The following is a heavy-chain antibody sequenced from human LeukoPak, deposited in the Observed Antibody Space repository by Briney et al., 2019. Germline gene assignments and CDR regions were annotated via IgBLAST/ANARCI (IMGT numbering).Heavy chain of an antibody. V-gene: IGHV3-23*01. CDR3: AKAVLLWFFDY. CDR1: GFTFSSYA. CDR2: ISGSGGST. Sequence: GGSLRLSCAASGFTFSSYAMSWVRQAPGKGPEWVSAISGSGGSTCYADSVKGRFTISRDNSKNTLYLQMNSLRAEDTAVYYCAKAVLLWFFDYWGQGTLVTVSS. D-gene: IGHD3-10*01. J-gene: IGHJ4*02.